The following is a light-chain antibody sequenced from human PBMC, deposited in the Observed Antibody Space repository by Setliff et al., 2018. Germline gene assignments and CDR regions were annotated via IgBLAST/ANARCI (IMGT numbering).Light chain of an antibody. V-gene: IGLV2-14*03. Sequence: QSVLTQPASVSGSPGQSITISCTGTSSDVGGYNYVSWYQQHPGKAPKLMIYDVSNRPSGVSNRFSGSKSGNTASLTISVLQAEDEADYYCSSYTGTYVFGSGTKVTVL. CDR1: SSDVGGYNY. J-gene: IGLJ1*01. CDR2: DVS. CDR3: SSYTGTYV.